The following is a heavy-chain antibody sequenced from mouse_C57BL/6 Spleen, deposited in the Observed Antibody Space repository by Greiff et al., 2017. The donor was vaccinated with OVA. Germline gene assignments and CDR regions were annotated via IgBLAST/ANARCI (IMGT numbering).Heavy chain of an antibody. V-gene: IGHV1-69*01. CDR1: GYTFTSYW. J-gene: IGHJ3*01. Sequence: QVQLQQPGAELVMPGASVKLSCKASGYTFTSYWMHWVKQRPGQGLEWIGEIDPSDSYTNYNQKFKGKSTLTVDKSSSTAYMQLSSLTSEDSAVYYCARGNYGNSGAYGGQGTWVTVSA. D-gene: IGHD2-1*01. CDR2: IDPSDSYT. CDR3: ARGNYGNSGAY.